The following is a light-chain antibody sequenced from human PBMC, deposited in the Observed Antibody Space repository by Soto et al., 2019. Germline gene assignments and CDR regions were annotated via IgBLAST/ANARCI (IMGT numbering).Light chain of an antibody. CDR3: QSYDSSLRGSV. V-gene: IGLV1-40*01. CDR1: SSNVGAGYA. CDR2: GNS. Sequence: QSVLTQPPSVSGAPGQRVTISCTGSSSNVGAGYAVHWYQQLPGTPPKLLIYGNSNRPSGVPDRFSDSKSGTSASLAITGLQAEDEADYYCQSYDSSLRGSVFGGGTKLTVL. J-gene: IGLJ3*02.